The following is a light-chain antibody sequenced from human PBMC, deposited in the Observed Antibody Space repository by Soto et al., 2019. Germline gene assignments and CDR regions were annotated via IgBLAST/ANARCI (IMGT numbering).Light chain of an antibody. CDR3: LLYCSGGRV. CDR2: DTS. CDR1: TSAVTSGYY. Sequence: QAVVTQEPSLTVSPGGTVTLTCSSSTSAVTSGYYAYWFQQKPGKAPRTLIYDTSNKHSWTPARFSGSLLGGKAALTLSGAQPEDEAEYYCLLYCSGGRVFGTGTKLTVL. J-gene: IGLJ1*01. V-gene: IGLV7-46*01.